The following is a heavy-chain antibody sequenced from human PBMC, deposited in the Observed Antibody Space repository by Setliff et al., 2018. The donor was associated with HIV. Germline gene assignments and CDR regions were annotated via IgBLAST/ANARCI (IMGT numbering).Heavy chain of an antibody. CDR2: VYSNGTT. CDR3: VRGAATRYYDYIWGSYRYSSVLDS. J-gene: IGHJ5*01. D-gene: IGHD3-16*02. V-gene: IGHV4-61*09. CDR1: GGSISSGNYF. Sequence: TLSLTCTVSGGSISSGNYFWSWIRQPAGKGLEWIGHVYSNGTTNFNASLKSRVIISRDTYKNHFSLTLSSVTAADTAVYHCVRGAATRYYDYIWGSYRYSSVLDSWGQGVLVTVSS.